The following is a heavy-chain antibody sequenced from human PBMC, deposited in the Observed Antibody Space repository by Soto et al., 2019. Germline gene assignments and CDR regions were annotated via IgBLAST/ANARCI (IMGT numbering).Heavy chain of an antibody. D-gene: IGHD2-2*01. V-gene: IGHV3-30*18. CDR3: AKHGIAWDQTLSQPNWFDP. J-gene: IGHJ5*02. Sequence: QVQLVESGGGVVQPGMSLRLSCAASGFTFSNYAIHWVRQAPGRGLEWVTVISFDGSNKYYADSVKGRFTISRDNSKNTVYLQMNSLRVEDTAVYYCAKHGIAWDQTLSQPNWFDPWGQGTLVTVSS. CDR2: ISFDGSNK. CDR1: GFTFSNYA.